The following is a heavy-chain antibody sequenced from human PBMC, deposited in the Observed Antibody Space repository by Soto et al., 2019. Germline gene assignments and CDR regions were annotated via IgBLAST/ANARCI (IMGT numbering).Heavy chain of an antibody. J-gene: IGHJ6*02. CDR3: ARVAAARHFCYGSDV. CDR1: GGSFSGYY. V-gene: IGHV4-34*01. D-gene: IGHD6-6*01. Sequence: SETLSLTCAVYGGSFSGYYWSWIRQPPGKGLEWIGEINHSGSTNYNPSLKSRVTISVDTSKNQFSLKLSSVTAADTAVYYCARVAAARHFCYGSDVWGRGTTVTVS. CDR2: INHSGST.